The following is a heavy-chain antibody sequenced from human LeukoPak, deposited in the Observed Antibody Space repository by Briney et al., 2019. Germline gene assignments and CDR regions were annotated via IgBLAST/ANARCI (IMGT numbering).Heavy chain of an antibody. CDR1: GSSFTSYW. V-gene: IGHV5-51*01. J-gene: IGHJ4*02. CDR2: IYPGDSDT. CDR3: ARREMATIGDFDY. D-gene: IGHD5-24*01. Sequence: HGESLKISCKGSGSSFTSYWIDWVRQMPGKGLEWMGIIYPGDSDTRYSPSFQGQVTISADKSISTAYLQWSSLKASDTAMYYCARREMATIGDFDYWGQGTLVTVSS.